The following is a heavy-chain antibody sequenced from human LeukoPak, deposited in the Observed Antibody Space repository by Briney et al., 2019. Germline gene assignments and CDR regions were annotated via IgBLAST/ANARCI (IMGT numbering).Heavy chain of an antibody. V-gene: IGHV4-34*01. D-gene: IGHD2-15*01. CDR3: ARGQSRFGVVVAATRGGWFDP. J-gene: IGHJ5*02. CDR2: INHSGST. CDR1: GGSFSGYY. Sequence: SETLSLTCAVYGGSFSGYYWSWIRQPPGKGLEWIGEINHSGSTNYNPSLKSRVTISVDTSKNQFSLKLSSVTAADTAVYYCARGQSRFGVVVAATRGGWFDPWGQGTLVTISS.